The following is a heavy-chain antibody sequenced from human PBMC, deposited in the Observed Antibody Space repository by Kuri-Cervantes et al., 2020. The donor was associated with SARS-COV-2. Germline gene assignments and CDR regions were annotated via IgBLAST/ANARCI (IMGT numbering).Heavy chain of an antibody. CDR1: GYTFTGYY. CDR3: AQTIPARRRSPGDFYLYYMDV. V-gene: IGHV1-46*01. Sequence: ASVKVSCKASGYTFTGYYMHWVRQAPGQGLEWMGGIIPVSGTTNNAQRLQGRVTISADEARSTVYMELSSLTFEDTAIYYCAQTIPARRRSPGDFYLYYMDVWGKGTSVTVSS. CDR2: IIPVSGTT. D-gene: IGHD6-6*01. J-gene: IGHJ6*03.